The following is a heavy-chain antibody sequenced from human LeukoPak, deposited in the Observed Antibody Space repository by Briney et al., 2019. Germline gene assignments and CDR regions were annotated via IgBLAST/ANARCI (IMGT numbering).Heavy chain of an antibody. CDR3: AAAGAYNYRLAY. J-gene: IGHJ4*02. D-gene: IGHD5-24*01. CDR2: ILYSGST. CDR1: GDSISSYY. Sequence: SETLSLTCTVSGDSISSYYWSWIRQSPGKGLEWIAYILYSGSTNYNPSLKSRLTISVDTSKNLFSLKLNSVTTADTAVYYCAAAGAYNYRLAYWGQGTLVTVSS. V-gene: IGHV4-59*01.